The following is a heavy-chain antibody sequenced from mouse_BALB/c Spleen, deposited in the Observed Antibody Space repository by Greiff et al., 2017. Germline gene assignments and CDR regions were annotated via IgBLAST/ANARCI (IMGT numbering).Heavy chain of an antibody. CDR2: ISSGGSYT. J-gene: IGHJ4*01. D-gene: IGHD2-14*01. CDR3: ARDEVRQGYAMDY. Sequence: EVNVVESGGGLVKPGGSLKLSCAASGFTFSSYAMSWVRQSPEKRLEWVAEISSGGSYTYYPDTVTGRFTISRDNAKNTLYLEMSSLRSEDTAMYYCARDEVRQGYAMDYWGQGTSVTVSS. CDR1: GFTFSSYA. V-gene: IGHV5-9-4*01.